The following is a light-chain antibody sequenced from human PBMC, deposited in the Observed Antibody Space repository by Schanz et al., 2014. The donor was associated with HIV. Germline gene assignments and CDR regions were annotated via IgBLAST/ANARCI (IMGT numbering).Light chain of an antibody. CDR2: NSY. V-gene: IGLV1-44*01. J-gene: IGLJ3*02. CDR1: SSSIGFNT. Sequence: QSVLTQPPSASGTPGQRVTISCSGSSSSIGFNTINWYQHLPGTAPKLIMYNSYHRPSGVPDRFSGSKSGTSASLAISWLQSEDEADYYCAAWDDSLDGWVFGGGTKLTVL. CDR3: AAWDDSLDGWV.